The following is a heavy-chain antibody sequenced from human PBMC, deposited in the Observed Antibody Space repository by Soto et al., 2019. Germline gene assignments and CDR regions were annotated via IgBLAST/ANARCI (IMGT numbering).Heavy chain of an antibody. V-gene: IGHV3-21*01. D-gene: IGHD3-3*01. Sequence: GGSLRLSCAASGFTFSSYSMNWVRQAPGKGLEWVSSISSSSSYIYYADSVKGRFTISRDNAKNSLYLQMNSLRAEDTAVYYCAGSDASYYDFWSGYYHPSYYYYYGMDVWGQGTTVTVS. CDR2: ISSSSSYI. CDR1: GFTFSSYS. J-gene: IGHJ6*02. CDR3: AGSDASYYDFWSGYYHPSYYYYYGMDV.